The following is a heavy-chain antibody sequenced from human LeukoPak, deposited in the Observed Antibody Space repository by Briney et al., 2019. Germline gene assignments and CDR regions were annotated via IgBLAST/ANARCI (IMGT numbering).Heavy chain of an antibody. D-gene: IGHD1-26*01. CDR1: GFTFSTYG. CDR2: IRYDGSRK. V-gene: IGHV3-30*02. Sequence: GGSLRLSCAASGFTFSTYGMHWVRQAPGKGLEWVAFIRYDGSRKYYADSLKGRFTVSRDNSKNTLYLQMNSLRTEDTAVYYCAKDSGSTLDYWGQGTLVTVSS. J-gene: IGHJ4*02. CDR3: AKDSGSTLDY.